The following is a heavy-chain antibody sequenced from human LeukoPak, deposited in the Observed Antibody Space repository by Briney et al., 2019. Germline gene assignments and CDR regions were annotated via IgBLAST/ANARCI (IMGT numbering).Heavy chain of an antibody. D-gene: IGHD6-19*01. CDR3: EKGIYSSGWSYFDY. CDR2: LSGSGITT. CDR1: GFTFSNSA. V-gene: IGHV3-23*01. Sequence: GGSLRLSCAASGFTFSNSAMSWVRQAPGKGLEWVSTLSGSGITTYYADSVKGRFTISRDNSKNTLYLQMNSLRAEDTAVYYCEKGIYSSGWSYFDYWGQGTLVNVAS. J-gene: IGHJ4*02.